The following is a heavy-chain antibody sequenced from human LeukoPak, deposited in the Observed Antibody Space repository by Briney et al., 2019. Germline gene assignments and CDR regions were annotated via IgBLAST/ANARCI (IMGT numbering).Heavy chain of an antibody. CDR1: GFTFSSYS. V-gene: IGHV3-21*01. CDR3: ARGGITGTGEGH. CDR2: ISSSSSYI. J-gene: IGHJ4*02. D-gene: IGHD1-20*01. Sequence: GGSLRLSCAASGFTFSSYSMNWVRQAPGKGLEWVSSISSSSSYIYYADSVKGRFTISRDNAKNSLYLQMNSLRGEDTAVYYCARGGITGTGEGHWGQGTLVTVSS.